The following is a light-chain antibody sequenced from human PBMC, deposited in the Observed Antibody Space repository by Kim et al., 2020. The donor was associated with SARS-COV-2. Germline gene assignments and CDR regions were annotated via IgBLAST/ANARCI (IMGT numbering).Light chain of an antibody. CDR3: QQFYTYPIT. CDR1: QSIYSY. V-gene: IGKV1-5*03. J-gene: IGKJ5*01. CDR2: KAS. Sequence: ASEGDRVTIHCRASQSIYSYLAWYQQKPGNVPKILIYKASTLESGVPSRFSGSESGTEFTLTISSLQPDDFATYYCQQFYTYPITFGQGTRLEIK.